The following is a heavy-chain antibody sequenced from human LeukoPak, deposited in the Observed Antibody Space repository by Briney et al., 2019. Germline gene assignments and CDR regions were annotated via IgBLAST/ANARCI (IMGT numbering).Heavy chain of an antibody. V-gene: IGHV1-8*01. CDR3: ARGGYDSSGSRYYFDY. CDR2: MNPNSGNT. J-gene: IGHJ4*02. D-gene: IGHD3-22*01. CDR1: GYTFTSYD. Sequence: ASVKVSCKASGYTFTSYDINWVRQATGQGLEWMGWMNPNSGNTGYAQKFQGRVTMTRNTSISTAYMELSSLRSEDTAVYYCARGGYDSSGSRYYFDYWGQGTLVTVSS.